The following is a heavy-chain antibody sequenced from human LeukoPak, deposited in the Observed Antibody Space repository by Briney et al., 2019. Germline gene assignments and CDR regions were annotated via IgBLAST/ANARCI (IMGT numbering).Heavy chain of an antibody. CDR1: GFTFSSYA. CDR3: ARDIFSLETGGY. CDR2: ISYDGSNK. D-gene: IGHD3-16*02. J-gene: IGHJ4*02. V-gene: IGHV3-30*04. Sequence: GGSLRLSCAASGFTFSSYAMHWVRQAPGKGLEWVAVISYDGSNKYYADSVKGRFTISRGNSKNALYLQMNSLRAEDTAVYYCARDIFSLETGGYWGQGTLVTVSS.